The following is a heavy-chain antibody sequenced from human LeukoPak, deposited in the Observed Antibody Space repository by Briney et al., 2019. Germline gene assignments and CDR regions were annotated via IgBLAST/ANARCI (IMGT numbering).Heavy chain of an antibody. D-gene: IGHD3-22*01. V-gene: IGHV4-38-2*02. CDR3: ARVKYYYDSSGYRRGLSTSAFDI. CDR1: GYSISSGYY. Sequence: PSETLSLTCTVSGYSISSGYYWGWIRQPPGKGLEWIGSIYHSGSTYYNPSLKSRVTISVDTSKNQFSLKLSSVTAADTAVYYCARVKYYYDSSGYRRGLSTSAFDIWGQGTMVTVSS. CDR2: IYHSGST. J-gene: IGHJ3*02.